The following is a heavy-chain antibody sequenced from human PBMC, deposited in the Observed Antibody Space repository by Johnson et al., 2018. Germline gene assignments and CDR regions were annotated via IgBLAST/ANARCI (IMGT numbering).Heavy chain of an antibody. CDR3: ARTHGSGRVRSNNGMDV. CDR1: RFTFSNYG. Sequence: VQPVETGGGVAPPGRTMILSCAASRFTFSNYGMHWVRQAPGKGLEWVALIWFDGNNKYYGESVKGRLTVSRDNSKNTLYLKMNSLRAEDTAVYYCARTHGSGRVRSNNGMDVWGQGTPVTVSS. J-gene: IGHJ6*02. D-gene: IGHD3-10*01. CDR2: IWFDGNNK. V-gene: IGHV3-33*01.